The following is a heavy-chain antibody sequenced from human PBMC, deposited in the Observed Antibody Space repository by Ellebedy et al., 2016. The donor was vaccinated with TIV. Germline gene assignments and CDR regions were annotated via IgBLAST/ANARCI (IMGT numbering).Heavy chain of an antibody. V-gene: IGHV3-21*06. J-gene: IGHJ4*02. D-gene: IGHD1-26*01. CDR2: ISRSGSYK. CDR1: GFNFDDYG. CDR3: ADLVGNFDY. Sequence: GESLKIPCAASGFNFDDYGMSWVRQAPGQGLEWVSAISRSGSYKYYADSVKGRFTISRDNAKDTLYLQMNSLRAEDTAVYYCADLVGNFDYWGQGTLVTVSS.